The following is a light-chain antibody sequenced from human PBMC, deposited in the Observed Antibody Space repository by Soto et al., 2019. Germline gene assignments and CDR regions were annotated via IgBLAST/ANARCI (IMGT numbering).Light chain of an antibody. CDR2: KAS. V-gene: IGKV1-5*03. J-gene: IGKJ1*01. Sequence: DIQMTQSPSTLSASVGDRVTITCRASQSINSYLAWYQQKPGKAPKLLIHKASSLKSGVPSRFSGSGSGTEFIFTISSLHPDDLATYYCQQYNIYPTWTFGQGTKGEIK. CDR3: QQYNIYPTWT. CDR1: QSINSY.